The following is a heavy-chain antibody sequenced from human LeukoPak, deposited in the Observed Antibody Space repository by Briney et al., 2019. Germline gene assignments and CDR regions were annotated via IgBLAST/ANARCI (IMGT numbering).Heavy chain of an antibody. J-gene: IGHJ4*02. Sequence: GVSLRLSCAASGFTFVSYTMNWVRQAPGKGLEWVSSNSSSSTYIYYADSVKGRFTISRDNAKSSLSLQMNSLRAEDTAVYYCARDYGSGNYFLYFDSWGQGTLVTVSS. CDR2: NSSSSTYI. D-gene: IGHD3-10*01. CDR3: ARDYGSGNYFLYFDS. CDR1: GFTFVSYT. V-gene: IGHV3-21*01.